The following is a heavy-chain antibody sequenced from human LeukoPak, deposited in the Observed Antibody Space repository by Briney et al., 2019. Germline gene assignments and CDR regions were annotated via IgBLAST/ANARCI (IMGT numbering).Heavy chain of an antibody. V-gene: IGHV3-15*01. J-gene: IGHJ4*02. CDR3: TSGGTVTFDY. Sequence: PGGSLRLSCAAFRFTFSNAWMSWVRQAPGKGLEWVGRIKSKTDGGTADYAAPVKGRFTIARDDSKNTLYLQINSLKTKDTAVYYCTSGGTVTFDYWGQGTLVTVSS. CDR2: IKSKTDGGTA. D-gene: IGHD4-17*01. CDR1: RFTFSNAW.